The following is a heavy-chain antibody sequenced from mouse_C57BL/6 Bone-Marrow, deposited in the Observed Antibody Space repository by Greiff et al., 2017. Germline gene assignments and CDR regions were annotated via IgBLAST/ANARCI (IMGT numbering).Heavy chain of an antibody. Sequence: EVKLVESGGGLVQPKGSLKLSCAASGFTFNTYAMHWVRQAPGKGLEWVARIRSKSSNYATYYADAVKDRFTISRDDSQSMLYLQMNNLKTEDTAMYYCVGEDGYHWYFDVWGTGTTVTVSS. CDR1: GFTFNTYA. CDR2: IRSKSSNYAT. CDR3: VGEDGYHWYFDV. D-gene: IGHD2-3*01. V-gene: IGHV10-3*01. J-gene: IGHJ1*03.